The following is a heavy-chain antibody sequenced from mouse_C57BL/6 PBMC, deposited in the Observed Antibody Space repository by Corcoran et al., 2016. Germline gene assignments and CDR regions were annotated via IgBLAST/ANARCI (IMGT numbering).Heavy chain of an antibody. CDR1: GYTFTTYG. CDR3: ARATAQASYYFDY. D-gene: IGHD3-2*02. CDR2: INTYSGVP. Sequence: QIQLVQSGPELKKPGETVKISCKASGYTFTTYGMSWVKQAPGKGLKWMGWINTYSGVPTYADDFKGRFAFSLETSASTAYLQINNLKNEDTATYFCARATAQASYYFDYWRQGTTLTVSS. J-gene: IGHJ2*01. V-gene: IGHV9-3*01.